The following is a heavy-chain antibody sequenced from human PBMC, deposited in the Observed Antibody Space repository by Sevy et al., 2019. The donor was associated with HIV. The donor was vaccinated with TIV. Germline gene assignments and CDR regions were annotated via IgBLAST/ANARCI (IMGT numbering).Heavy chain of an antibody. CDR1: GFTFSSYW. V-gene: IGHV3-74*01. CDR2: INSDGSST. Sequence: GGSLRLSCAASGFTFSSYWMHGVRQAPGKGLVWVSRINSDGSSTSYADSVKGRFTISRDNAKNTLYLQMNSLRAEDTAVYYCARELEMATITGGFDYWGQGTLVTVSS. D-gene: IGHD5-12*01. CDR3: ARELEMATITGGFDY. J-gene: IGHJ4*02.